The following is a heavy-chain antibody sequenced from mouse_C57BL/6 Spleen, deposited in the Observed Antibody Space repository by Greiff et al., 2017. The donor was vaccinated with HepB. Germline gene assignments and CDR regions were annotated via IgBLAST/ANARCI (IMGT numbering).Heavy chain of an antibody. CDR1: GYTFTSYW. Sequence: QVQLQQPGAELVMPGASVKLSCKASGYTFTSYWMHWVKQRPGQGLEWIGEIDPSDSYTNYNQKFKGKSTLTVDKSSSTAYMQLSSLTSEDSAVYYCARYPGYFDYWGKGTTLTVSS. CDR2: IDPSDSYT. J-gene: IGHJ2*01. V-gene: IGHV1-69*01. CDR3: ARYPGYFDY.